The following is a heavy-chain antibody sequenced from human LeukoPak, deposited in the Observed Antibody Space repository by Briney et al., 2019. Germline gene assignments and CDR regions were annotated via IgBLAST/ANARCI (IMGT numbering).Heavy chain of an antibody. V-gene: IGHV1-46*01. CDR3: ARTIPIAPAAAGALGY. Sequence: ASVKVSCKASGYTFTSYYMHWVRQAPGQGLEWMGIINPSGGSTSYAQKFQGRVTMTRDTSTSTVYMELSSLRSEDTAVYHCARTIPIAPAAAGALGYWGQGTLVTVSS. CDR1: GYTFTSYY. J-gene: IGHJ4*02. D-gene: IGHD2-2*01. CDR2: INPSGGST.